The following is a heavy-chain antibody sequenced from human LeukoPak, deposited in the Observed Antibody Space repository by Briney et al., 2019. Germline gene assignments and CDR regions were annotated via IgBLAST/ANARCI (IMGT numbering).Heavy chain of an antibody. D-gene: IGHD1-26*01. V-gene: IGHV1-69*05. CDR2: IIPIFGTA. Sequence: GASVKVSCKASGGTFSSYAISWVRQAPGQGLEWMGGIIPIFGTANYAQKFQGRVTMTRNTSISTAYMELSSLRSEDTAVYYCARAESGSYYLTHIDYWGQGTLVTVSS. J-gene: IGHJ4*02. CDR3: ARAESGSYYLTHIDY. CDR1: GGTFSSYA.